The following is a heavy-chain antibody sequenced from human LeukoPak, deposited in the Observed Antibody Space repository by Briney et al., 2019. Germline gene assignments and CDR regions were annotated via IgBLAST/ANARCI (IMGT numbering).Heavy chain of an antibody. J-gene: IGHJ4*02. CDR1: GFTFSSFS. CDR2: ITGSGGST. V-gene: IGHV3-23*01. CDR3: TARYSGYDIH. D-gene: IGHD5-12*01. Sequence: GGSLRLSCTASGFTFSSFSMSWVRQAPGKGLEWVSAITGSGGSTYYADSVKGRFTISRDNSQNTLFLQMNGLRADDTAVYYCTARYSGYDIHWGQGTLVTVSS.